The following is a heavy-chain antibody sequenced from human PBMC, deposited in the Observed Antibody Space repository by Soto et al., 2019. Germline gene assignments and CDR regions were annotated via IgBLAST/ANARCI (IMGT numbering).Heavy chain of an antibody. CDR1: GGSVSSGSYY. CDR3: ARSCFGGSCYSGYYYGMDV. CDR2: IYYSGST. J-gene: IGHJ6*02. D-gene: IGHD2-15*01. V-gene: IGHV4-61*01. Sequence: SETLSLTCTVSGGSVSSGSYYWSWIRQPPGKGLECIGYIYYSGSTNYNPSLKSRVTVSVDTSKNQFSLKLNSVTAADTAVYYCARSCFGGSCYSGYYYGMDVWGQGTTVTSP.